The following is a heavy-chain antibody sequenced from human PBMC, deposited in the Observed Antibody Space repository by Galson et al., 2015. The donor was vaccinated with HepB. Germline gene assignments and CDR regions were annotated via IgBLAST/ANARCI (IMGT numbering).Heavy chain of an antibody. Sequence: SVKVSCKASGGTFSSYTISWVRQAPGQGLEWMGRIIPILGIANYAQKFQGRVTITADKSTSTAYMELSSLRSEDTAVYYCARFPPGSSGNNWFDPWGQGTLVTVSS. CDR1: GGTFSSYT. CDR3: ARFPPGSSGNNWFDP. D-gene: IGHD6-13*01. J-gene: IGHJ5*02. V-gene: IGHV1-69*02. CDR2: IIPILGIA.